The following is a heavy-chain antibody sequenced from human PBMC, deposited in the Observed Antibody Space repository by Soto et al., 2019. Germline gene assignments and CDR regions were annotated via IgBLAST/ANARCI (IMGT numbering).Heavy chain of an antibody. D-gene: IGHD3-22*01. V-gene: IGHV1-18*01. CDR3: ARDWSRYYDSSGLMWFY. CDR2: ISAHNGDT. Sequence: GASVKVSCKASGYTFTSYGISWVRQAPGQGLEWVGWISAHNGDTRYAQNLQGRITMTTDTFTNTAYMELTSLTSDDTAVYYCARDWSRYYDSSGLMWFYWGQGTRVTVSA. CDR1: GYTFTSYG. J-gene: IGHJ4*02.